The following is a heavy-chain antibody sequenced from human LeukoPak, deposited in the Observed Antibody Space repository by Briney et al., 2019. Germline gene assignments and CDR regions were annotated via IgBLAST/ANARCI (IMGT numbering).Heavy chain of an antibody. V-gene: IGHV3-21*01. J-gene: IGHJ4*02. D-gene: IGHD5-18*01. CDR2: ISSSSSYI. CDR3: ARQPYSYGYFDY. CDR1: GFTFSSYS. Sequence: GASLRLSCAASGFTFSSYSMNWVRQAPGKGLEWVSSISSSSSYIYYADSVKGRFTISRDNAKNSLYLQMNSLRAEDTAVYYCARQPYSYGYFDYWGQGTLVTVSS.